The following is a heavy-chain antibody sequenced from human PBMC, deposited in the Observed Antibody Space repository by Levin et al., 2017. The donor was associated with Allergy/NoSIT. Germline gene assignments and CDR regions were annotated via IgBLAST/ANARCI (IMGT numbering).Heavy chain of an antibody. CDR3: ARLSTARHDAFDI. CDR2: IYHSGST. CDR1: GGSISSGGYS. Sequence: SETLSLTCAVSGGSISSGGYSWSWIRQPPGKGLEWIGYIYHSGSTYYNPSLKSRVTISVDRSKNQFSLKLSSVTAADTAVYYCARLSTARHDAFDIWGQGTMVTVSS. D-gene: IGHD2/OR15-2a*01. J-gene: IGHJ3*02. V-gene: IGHV4-30-2*01.